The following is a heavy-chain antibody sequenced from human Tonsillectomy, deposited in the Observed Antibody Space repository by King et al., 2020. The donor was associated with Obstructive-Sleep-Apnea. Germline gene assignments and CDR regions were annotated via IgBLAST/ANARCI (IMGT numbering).Heavy chain of an antibody. J-gene: IGHJ4*02. CDR3: ATPWTYSTDLLTFDY. CDR1: GFTFSDYY. D-gene: IGHD6-13*01. CDR2: ISSSDSTI. Sequence: QLVQSGGGLVKPGGSLRLSCAASGFTFSDYYMAWIRQAPGKGLEWVSYISSSDSTIYYADSVKGRFTISRDNAKNSLYLQMNSLRAEDTAVYYCATPWTYSTDLLTFDYWGQGTLVTVSS. V-gene: IGHV3-11*01.